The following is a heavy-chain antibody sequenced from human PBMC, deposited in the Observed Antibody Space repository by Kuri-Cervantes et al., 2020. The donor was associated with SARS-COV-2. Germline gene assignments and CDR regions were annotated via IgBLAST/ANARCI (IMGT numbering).Heavy chain of an antibody. V-gene: IGHV3-11*01. Sequence: GESLEISCAASGVTFSDYYMSWIRQAPGKGLEWVSYISSSGSTIYYADSVKGRFTISRDNAKNSLYLQMNSLRAEDTAVYYCARDFGSATYDILTGYADYWGQGTLVTVSS. D-gene: IGHD3-9*01. CDR1: GVTFSDYY. CDR2: ISSSGSTI. J-gene: IGHJ4*02. CDR3: ARDFGSATYDILTGYADY.